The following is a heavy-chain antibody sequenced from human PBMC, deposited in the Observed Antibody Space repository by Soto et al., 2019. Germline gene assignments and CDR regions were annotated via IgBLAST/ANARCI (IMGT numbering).Heavy chain of an antibody. CDR2: IPDTGFST. J-gene: IGHJ4*02. D-gene: IGHD3-22*01. CDR1: GFTFSSYA. Sequence: GGSLRLSCAASGFTFSSYAMSWVRQAPGKGLEWVSAIPDTGFSTYYADSVKGRFTISRDNSKNTLYLQMNSLRAEDTAVYYCAKDTPIVGALFDSWGQGTLFTVSS. CDR3: AKDTPIVGALFDS. V-gene: IGHV3-23*01.